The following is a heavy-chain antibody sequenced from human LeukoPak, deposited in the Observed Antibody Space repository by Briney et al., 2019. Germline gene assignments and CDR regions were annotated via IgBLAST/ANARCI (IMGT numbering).Heavy chain of an antibody. V-gene: IGHV3-66*01. Sequence: PGGSLRLSCAASGFTVNSNYMSWVRQAPGKGLEWISLIYSGGSTYYADSVKGRFTISRDNSKNTLYLQMNSLRAEDTAVYYCARAPPYDTLTGFFDYWGQGTLVTVSS. CDR3: ARAPPYDTLTGFFDY. CDR2: IYSGGST. CDR1: GFTVNSNY. D-gene: IGHD3-9*01. J-gene: IGHJ4*02.